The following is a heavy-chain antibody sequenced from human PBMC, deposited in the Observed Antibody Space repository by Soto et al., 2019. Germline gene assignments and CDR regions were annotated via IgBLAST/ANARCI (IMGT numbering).Heavy chain of an antibody. CDR1: GGSFSGYY. J-gene: IGHJ4*02. CDR3: ARYKQLDYFDY. V-gene: IGHV4-34*01. CDR2: INHSGST. Sequence: SETLSLTCAVYGGSFSGYYWSWIRQPPGKGLEWIGEINHSGSTNYNPSLKSRVTISVDTSKNHFSLKLSSVTAADTAVYYCARYKQLDYFDYWGQGTLVTVSS. D-gene: IGHD6-6*01.